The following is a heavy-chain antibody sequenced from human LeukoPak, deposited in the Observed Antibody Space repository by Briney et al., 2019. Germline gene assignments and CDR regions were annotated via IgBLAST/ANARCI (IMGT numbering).Heavy chain of an antibody. CDR2: MNPNSGNT. D-gene: IGHD6-13*01. V-gene: IGHV1-8*01. Sequence: ASVKVSCKASGYTFTSYDINWVRQATGQGLEWMGWMNPNSGNTGYAQKFQGRVTMTRNTSISTAYMELSSLRSEDTAVYYCARGRFISSWYRFTSFDYWGQGTLVTVSS. CDR3: ARGRFISSWYRFTSFDY. CDR1: GYTFTSYD. J-gene: IGHJ4*02.